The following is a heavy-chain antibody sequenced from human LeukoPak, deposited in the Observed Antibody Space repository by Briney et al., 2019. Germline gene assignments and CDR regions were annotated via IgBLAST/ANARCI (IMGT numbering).Heavy chain of an antibody. D-gene: IGHD2-15*01. Sequence: GGSLRLSCAASGFTFSSYGMHWVRQAPGKGLEWVALIWYDGSNKYYADSVKGRFTISRDNSKNTVYLQMYSLRAEDTAVYYCASRRGGIVGDYWGQGTLVTVSS. V-gene: IGHV3-33*01. CDR1: GFTFSSYG. CDR3: ASRRGGIVGDY. CDR2: IWYDGSNK. J-gene: IGHJ4*02.